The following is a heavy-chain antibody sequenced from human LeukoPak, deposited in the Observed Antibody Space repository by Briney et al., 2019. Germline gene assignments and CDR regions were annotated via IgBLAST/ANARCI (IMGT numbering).Heavy chain of an antibody. Sequence: SETLSLTCAVYGGSFSVYYWTWIRQPPGKGLEWIGEINHRGSTNHNPSLKSRVTISVDTSKNQFSLTLTSVTAADTAVYYCARLHGDYASGTPPFDYWGQGTLVTVSS. CDR3: ARLHGDYASGTPPFDY. J-gene: IGHJ4*02. D-gene: IGHD3-10*01. CDR1: GGSFSVYY. V-gene: IGHV4-34*01. CDR2: INHRGST.